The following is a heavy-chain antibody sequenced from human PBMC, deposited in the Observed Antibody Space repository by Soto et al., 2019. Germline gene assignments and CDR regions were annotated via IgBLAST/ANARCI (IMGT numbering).Heavy chain of an antibody. CDR2: RNPDSRNT. V-gene: IGHV1-8*03. Sequence: ASVNVSCNATGYTFTRYDINWVRQVTVQGLEWVGRRNPDSRNTGYSHTLKGRVTITSNNSIITAYMEMSSLRSEFTAVYYCAKAVTMARGVISPVGMAAWGQGTMVTVP. CDR1: GYTFTRYD. CDR3: AKAVTMARGVISPVGMAA. J-gene: IGHJ6*02. D-gene: IGHD3-10*01.